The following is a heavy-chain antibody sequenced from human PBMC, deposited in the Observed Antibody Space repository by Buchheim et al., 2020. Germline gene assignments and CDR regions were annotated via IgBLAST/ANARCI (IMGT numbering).Heavy chain of an antibody. Sequence: QVQLVESGGGVVQPGRSLRLSCVASGFTFSSYGMHWVRQAPGQGLEWMGIINPSGGSTSYAQKFQGRVTMTRDTSTSTVYMELSSLRSEDTAVYYCARGRPWFDPWGQGTL. J-gene: IGHJ5*02. CDR2: INPSGGST. V-gene: IGHV1-46*03. CDR1: GFTFSSYG. CDR3: ARGRPWFDP.